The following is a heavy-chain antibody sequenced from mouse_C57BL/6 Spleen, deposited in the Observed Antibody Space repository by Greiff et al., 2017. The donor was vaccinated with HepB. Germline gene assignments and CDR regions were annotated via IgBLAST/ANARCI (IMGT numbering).Heavy chain of an antibody. CDR1: GYTFTSYW. J-gene: IGHJ4*01. Sequence: QVQLQQSGAELVRPGTSVKLSCKASGYTFTSYWMHWVKQRPGQGLEWIGVIDPSDSYTNYNQKFKGKATLTVDTSSSTAYMQLSSLTSEDSAVYYCAKAGTFLDYWGQGTSVTVSS. CDR3: AKAGTFLDY. CDR2: IDPSDSYT. D-gene: IGHD4-1*01. V-gene: IGHV1-59*01.